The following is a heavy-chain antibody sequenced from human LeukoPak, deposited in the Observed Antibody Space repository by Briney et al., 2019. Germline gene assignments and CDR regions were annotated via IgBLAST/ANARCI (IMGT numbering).Heavy chain of an antibody. D-gene: IGHD3-3*01. J-gene: IGHJ4*02. CDR3: ARDLSPYYDFWSGYWY. CDR2: ISYDGSNK. V-gene: IGHV3-30*03. CDR1: GFTFSNYS. Sequence: GGSLRLSCAASGFTFSNYSMNWVRQAPGKGLEWVAVISYDGSNKYYADSVKGRFTISRDNSKNTLYLQMNSLRAEDTAVYYCARDLSPYYDFWSGYWYWGQGTLVTVSS.